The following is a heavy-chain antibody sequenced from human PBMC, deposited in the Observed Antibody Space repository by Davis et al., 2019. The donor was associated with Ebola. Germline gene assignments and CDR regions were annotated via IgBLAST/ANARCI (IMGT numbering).Heavy chain of an antibody. D-gene: IGHD2-15*01. CDR3: ARDRGYCSGGSCFTSGMDV. CDR1: GYTFTTFG. J-gene: IGHJ6*04. CDR2: ISAYNGNT. V-gene: IGHV1-18*01. Sequence: ASVKVSCKASGYTFTTFGINWVRQAPGQGLEWMGWISAYNGNTNYAQKLQGRVTMTTDTSTSTAYMELRSLRSDDTAVYYCARDRGYCSGGSCFTSGMDVWGKGTTVTVSS.